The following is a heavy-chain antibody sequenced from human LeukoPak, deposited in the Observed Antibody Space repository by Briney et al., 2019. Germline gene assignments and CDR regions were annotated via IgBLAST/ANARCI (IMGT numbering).Heavy chain of an antibody. D-gene: IGHD2-15*01. CDR1: GGSFSGYY. J-gene: IGHJ5*02. V-gene: IGHV4-34*01. Sequence: PSETLSLTCAVYGGSFSGYYWSWIRQPPGKGLEWIGEINHSGSTNYNPSLKSRVTISVDTSKNQFSLKLSSVTAADTAVYYCASSRMYPYCSGGSCYKLNWFDPWGQGTLVTVSS. CDR2: INHSGST. CDR3: ASSRMYPYCSGGSCYKLNWFDP.